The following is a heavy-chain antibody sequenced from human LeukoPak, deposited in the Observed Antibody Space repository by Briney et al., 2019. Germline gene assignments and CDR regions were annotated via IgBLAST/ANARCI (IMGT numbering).Heavy chain of an antibody. D-gene: IGHD7-27*01. CDR3: ARSYWGVYFDY. J-gene: IGHJ4*02. CDR1: GGSFSGYY. Sequence: SETLSLTCAVYGGSFSGYYWSWIRQPPGKGLEWIGEINHSGSTNYNPSLKSRVTISVDTSKNQFSLKLSSVTAADTAVYYCARSYWGVYFDYWGQGTLVTVSS. CDR2: INHSGST. V-gene: IGHV4-34*01.